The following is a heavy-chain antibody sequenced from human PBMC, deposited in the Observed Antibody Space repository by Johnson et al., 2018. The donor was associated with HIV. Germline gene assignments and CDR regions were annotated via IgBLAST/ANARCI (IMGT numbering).Heavy chain of an antibody. J-gene: IGHJ3*02. CDR3: ARDRKYSSGWKDAFDKSGPPCVFDI. V-gene: IGHV3-66*01. D-gene: IGHD6-19*01. CDR1: GFTFSSNY. Sequence: EVQLVESGGGVVQPGRSLRLSCAASGFTFSSNYMSWVRQAPGKGLEWVSVIFTVGDVYYADSVKGRFTISRDNSKNTLYLQMNSLRAGDTALYYCARDRKYSSGWKDAFDKSGPPCVFDIWGQGTMVTVSS. CDR2: IFTVGDV.